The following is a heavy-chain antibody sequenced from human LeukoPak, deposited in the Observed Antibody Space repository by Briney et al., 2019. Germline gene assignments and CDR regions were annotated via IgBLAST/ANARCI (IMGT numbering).Heavy chain of an antibody. CDR3: ARERDDYGDNNWFDP. CDR2: IYYSGST. Sequence: SETLSLTCTVPGGSISSYYWSWIRQPPGKGLEWIGYIYYSGSTNYNPSLKSRVTISVDTSKNQFSLKLSSVTAADTAVYYCARERDDYGDNNWFDPWGQGTQVTVSS. CDR1: GGSISSYY. D-gene: IGHD4-17*01. V-gene: IGHV4-59*01. J-gene: IGHJ5*02.